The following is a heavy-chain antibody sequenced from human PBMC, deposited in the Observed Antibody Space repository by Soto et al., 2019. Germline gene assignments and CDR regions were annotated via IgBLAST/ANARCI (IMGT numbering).Heavy chain of an antibody. Sequence: PGESLKLSCEASGFSLNTYWIAWVRQMPGKGLEWMGAIFPGDSDIRYSPSFQGQVTLSADRSNSIAFLQWSSLRVSDTAIYYCARQGLPYRSPGYSASMDVGGRGPTVTFS. CDR2: IFPGDSDI. CDR3: ARQGLPYRSPGYSASMDV. J-gene: IGHJ6*02. V-gene: IGHV5-51*01. CDR1: GFSLNTYW. D-gene: IGHD3-22*01.